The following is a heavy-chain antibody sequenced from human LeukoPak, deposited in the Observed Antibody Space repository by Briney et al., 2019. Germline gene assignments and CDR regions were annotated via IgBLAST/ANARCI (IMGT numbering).Heavy chain of an antibody. CDR1: GFTFSSYS. Sequence: PGGSLRLSCAASGFTFSSYSMNWVRLAPGKGLEWVPAMSGSGGATYSADSAKGRFTISRDNSKNTLYLQLNNLRAEDTALYYCAKSSSGRYDSFDYWGQGTLVTVSS. CDR2: MSGSGGAT. J-gene: IGHJ4*02. V-gene: IGHV3-23*01. CDR3: AKSSSGRYDSFDY. D-gene: IGHD6-6*01.